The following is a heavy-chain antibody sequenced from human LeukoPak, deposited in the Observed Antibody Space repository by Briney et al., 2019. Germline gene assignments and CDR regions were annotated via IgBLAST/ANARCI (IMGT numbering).Heavy chain of an antibody. CDR2: INGDGNST. D-gene: IGHD2-2*01. J-gene: IGHJ4*02. CDR1: GFTFSNYW. CDR3: ALGSSRNFAY. Sequence: GGSLRLSCAASGFTFSNYWMHWVRQAPGKGLVWVSRINGDGNSTNYADSVKGRFTISRDNAKNTLHLQMNSLRTDDTAVYYCALGSSRNFAYWGQGTLVTVSS. V-gene: IGHV3-74*01.